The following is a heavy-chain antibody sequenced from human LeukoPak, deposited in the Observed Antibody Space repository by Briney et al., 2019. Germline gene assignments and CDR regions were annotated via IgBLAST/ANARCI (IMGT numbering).Heavy chain of an antibody. Sequence: GGSLRLSCAASGFTVSSNYMSWVRQAPGRGLEWVSVIYSGGSTYYADSVKGRFTISRDNSKNTLYLQMNSLRAEDTAVYYCAHGVSDHDAFDIWGQGTMVTVSS. CDR3: AHGVSDHDAFDI. CDR2: IYSGGST. D-gene: IGHD2-8*01. J-gene: IGHJ3*02. V-gene: IGHV3-53*01. CDR1: GFTVSSNY.